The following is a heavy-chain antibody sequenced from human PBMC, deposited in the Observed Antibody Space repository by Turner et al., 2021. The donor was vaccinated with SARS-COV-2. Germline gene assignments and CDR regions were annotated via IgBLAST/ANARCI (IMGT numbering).Heavy chain of an antibody. Sequence: EVQLVESGGGLVQPGGSLRLSCEASGFTFSSYWMSWVRQAPGKGLEWVANIKQDGSEKYYVDSVKGRFTISRDNAKNSLSLQMNSLRAEDTAVYYCARDQGAVTGAYDYWGQGTLVTVSS. CDR2: IKQDGSEK. D-gene: IGHD6-19*01. CDR3: ARDQGAVTGAYDY. CDR1: GFTFSSYW. V-gene: IGHV3-7*01. J-gene: IGHJ4*02.